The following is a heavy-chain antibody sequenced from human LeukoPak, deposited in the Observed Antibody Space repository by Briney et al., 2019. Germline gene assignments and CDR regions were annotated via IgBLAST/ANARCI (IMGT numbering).Heavy chain of an antibody. V-gene: IGHV3-23*01. Sequence: PGGSLRLSCAASGFTFSSYAMSWVRQAPGKGLEWVSAISGSGGSTYYADSVKGRFTISRDNSKNTLSLQMNSLRAEDTAVYYCAKASLERYYFDYWGQGTLVTVSS. J-gene: IGHJ4*02. CDR2: ISGSGGST. CDR1: GFTFSSYA. D-gene: IGHD1-1*01. CDR3: AKASLERYYFDY.